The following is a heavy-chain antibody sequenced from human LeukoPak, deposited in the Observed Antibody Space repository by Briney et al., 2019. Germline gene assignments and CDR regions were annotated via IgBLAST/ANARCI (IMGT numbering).Heavy chain of an antibody. D-gene: IGHD2-2*02. J-gene: IGHJ3*02. CDR3: ARAPVPAAIVDAFDI. Sequence: ASVKVSCKASGYTFTSYGISWVRQAPGQGLEWMGWISAYNGNTNHAQKLQGRVTMTTDTSTSTAYMELRSLRSDDTAVYYCARAPVPAAIVDAFDIWGQGTMVTVSS. CDR1: GYTFTSYG. V-gene: IGHV1-18*01. CDR2: ISAYNGNT.